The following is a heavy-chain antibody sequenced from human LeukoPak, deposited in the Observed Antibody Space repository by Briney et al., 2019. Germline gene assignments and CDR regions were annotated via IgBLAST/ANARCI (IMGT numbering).Heavy chain of an antibody. V-gene: IGHV1-2*02. CDR1: GYTFTSYG. Sequence: GASVKVSCKASGYTFTSYGISWVRQAPGQGLEWMGWINPNSGGTNYAQKFQGRVTMTRDTSITTAYMELTSLTSDDTAVYYCARAGEEWKLLIPVLFDYWGQGTLITVSS. D-gene: IGHD1-26*01. CDR3: ARAGEEWKLLIPVLFDY. CDR2: INPNSGGT. J-gene: IGHJ4*02.